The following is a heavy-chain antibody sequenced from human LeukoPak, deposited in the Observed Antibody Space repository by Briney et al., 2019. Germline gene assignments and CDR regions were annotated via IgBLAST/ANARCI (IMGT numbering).Heavy chain of an antibody. J-gene: IGHJ5*02. V-gene: IGHV3-66*01. CDR3: AKVHPGYYDFLNWFDP. D-gene: IGHD3-3*01. CDR1: GFTVSSNY. CDR2: IYSGGST. Sequence: GGSLRLSCAASGFTVSSNYMSWVRQAPGKGLEWVSVIYSGGSTYYADSVKGRFTISRDNSQNTLYLQMNSLRAEDTAVYYCAKVHPGYYDFLNWFDPWGQGTLVTVSS.